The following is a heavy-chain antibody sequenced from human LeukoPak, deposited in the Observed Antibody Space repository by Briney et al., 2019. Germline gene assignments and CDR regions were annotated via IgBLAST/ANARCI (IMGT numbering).Heavy chain of an antibody. V-gene: IGHV3-53*01. CDR1: GFTVSSNY. J-gene: IGHJ3*02. CDR2: IYSGGST. D-gene: IGHD5-24*01. CDR3: ARIVEMATIGAFDI. Sequence: PGGSLRLSCAASGFTVSSNYMSWVRQAPGKGLEWVSVIYSGGSTYYADSVKGRFTISRDNSKNTLYLQMNSLRAEDTAVYYCARIVEMATIGAFDIWGQGTMVTVSS.